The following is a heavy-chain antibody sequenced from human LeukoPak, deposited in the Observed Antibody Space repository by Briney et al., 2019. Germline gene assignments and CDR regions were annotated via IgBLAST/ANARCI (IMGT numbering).Heavy chain of an antibody. CDR2: IRHDGSEK. Sequence: GGSLRLSCAASGFTFSRSWMSWVRQAPGKGLEWVANIRHDGSEKYYVDSVKGRFTISRDNAKNTLYLQMNSLRAEDTAVYYCARNRIAAAGTMDYWGQGTLVTVSS. J-gene: IGHJ4*02. CDR1: GFTFSRSW. D-gene: IGHD6-13*01. V-gene: IGHV3-7*01. CDR3: ARNRIAAAGTMDY.